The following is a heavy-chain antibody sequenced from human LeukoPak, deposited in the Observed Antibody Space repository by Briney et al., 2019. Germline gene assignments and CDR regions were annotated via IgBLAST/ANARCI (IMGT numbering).Heavy chain of an antibody. V-gene: IGHV3-23*01. D-gene: IGHD3-22*01. J-gene: IGHJ4*02. CDR3: AKVQNYYDSSGYYESN. CDR1: GFTFSSYA. Sequence: GSLRLSFAASGFTFSSYAMSWVRPAPGKGVEWVSAISGSGGSTYYADSVKGRFTISRDNSKNTLYLQMNSLRAEDTAVYYCAKVQNYYDSSGYYESNWGQGTLVTVSS. CDR2: ISGSGGST.